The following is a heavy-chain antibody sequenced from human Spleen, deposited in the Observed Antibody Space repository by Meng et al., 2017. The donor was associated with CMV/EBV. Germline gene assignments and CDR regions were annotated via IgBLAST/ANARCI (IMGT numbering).Heavy chain of an antibody. CDR3: ARREYYDSRINWFDP. J-gene: IGHJ5*02. Sequence: QVRLHQYGPGRVKPSQNLSLTCAISGDSVSSNSAAWNWFRQSPSRGLEWLGRTYYRSKWYNDYAVSVKSRITINPDTSKNQFSLQLNSVTPEDTAVYYCARREYYDSRINWFDPWGQGTLVTVSS. CDR2: TYYRSKWYN. D-gene: IGHD3-22*01. V-gene: IGHV6-1*01. CDR1: GDSVSSNSAA.